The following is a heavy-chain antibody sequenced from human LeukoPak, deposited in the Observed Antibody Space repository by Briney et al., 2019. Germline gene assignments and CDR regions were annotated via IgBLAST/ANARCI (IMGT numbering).Heavy chain of an antibody. CDR1: GFTFSSHA. CDR2: ISYDGSNK. CDR3: ARDMSGRYQIDY. Sequence: GGSLRLSCAASGFTFSSHAMHWVRQAPGKGLEWVAVISYDGSNKNYVDSVKGRFTVSRDNSKNTLDLQMNSPRAEDSAVYYCARDMSGRYQIDYWGQGTLATVSS. V-gene: IGHV3-30-3*01. J-gene: IGHJ4*02. D-gene: IGHD1-26*01.